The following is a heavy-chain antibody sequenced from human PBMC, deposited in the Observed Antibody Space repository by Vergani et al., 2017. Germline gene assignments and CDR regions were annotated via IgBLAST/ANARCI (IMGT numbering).Heavy chain of an antibody. CDR2: INPNSGGT. D-gene: IGHD3-3*01. V-gene: IGHV1-2*02. CDR3: SWSRSRDYYYGMDV. CDR1: GDTFIGYY. J-gene: IGHJ6*02. Sequence: QVQLVQSGAEVKKPGASVKVFCKASGDTFIGYYMHWVRQAPGQGLEWMGWINPNSGGTNYAQKFQGRVTMTRDTSISTAYMDLSRLRSDDTAVYYCSWSRSRDYYYGMDVWGQGTTVTVSS.